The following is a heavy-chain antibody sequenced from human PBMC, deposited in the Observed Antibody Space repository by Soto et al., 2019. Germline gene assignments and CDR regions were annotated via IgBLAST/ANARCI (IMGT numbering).Heavy chain of an antibody. D-gene: IGHD5-18*01. CDR2: IYYSGTT. V-gene: IGHV4-39*01. Sequence: XSSLWLTGIVSGGGISSGWFYWSCVRQHPGKGLEWIGYIYYSGTTYYNPSPKSRVTISVDTSRNQFSLNLTSVTDADTAVYYCGRHGNAYRHWLDPWGQGSLVTVSS. J-gene: IGHJ5*02. CDR3: GRHGNAYRHWLDP. CDR1: GGGISSGWFY.